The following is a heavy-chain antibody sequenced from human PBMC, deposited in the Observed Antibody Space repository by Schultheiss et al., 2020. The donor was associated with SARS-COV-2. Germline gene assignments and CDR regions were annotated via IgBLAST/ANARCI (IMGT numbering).Heavy chain of an antibody. CDR2: IYHSGST. Sequence: SETLSLTCAVSGYSISSGYYWGWIRQPPGKGLEWIGSIYHSGSTYYNPSLKSRVTISVDTSKNQFSLKLSSVTAADTAVYYCARDSSEQWLVEGAESSQVDYWGQGTLVTVSS. CDR3: ARDSSEQWLVEGAESSQVDY. D-gene: IGHD6-19*01. J-gene: IGHJ4*02. V-gene: IGHV4-38-2*02. CDR1: GYSISSGYY.